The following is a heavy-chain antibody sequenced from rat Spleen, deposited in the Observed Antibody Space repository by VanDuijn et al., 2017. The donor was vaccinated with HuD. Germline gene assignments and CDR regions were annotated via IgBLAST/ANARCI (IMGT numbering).Heavy chain of an antibody. D-gene: IGHD1-1*01. V-gene: IGHV5-17*01. CDR1: GFTFSDYA. CDR2: IIYDGSTT. Sequence: EVQLVESGGGLVQPGRSLKLSCAASGFTFSDYAMAWVRQAPKKGLEWVATIIYDGSTTYHRDSVKGRFTNSRDNEKSTLHLQMDSLRSEDTATYCCARDGQLFDYWGQGVMVTVSS. CDR3: ARDGQLFDY. J-gene: IGHJ2*01.